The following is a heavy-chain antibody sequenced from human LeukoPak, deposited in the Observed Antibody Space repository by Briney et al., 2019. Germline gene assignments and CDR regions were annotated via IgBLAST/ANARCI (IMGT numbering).Heavy chain of an antibody. V-gene: IGHV4-59*01. CDR2: IYYSGST. J-gene: IGHJ5*02. CDR3: ARGYSSVNWFDP. Sequence: SETLPLTCTVSGGSISSYYWSWIRQPPGKGLEWIGYIYYSGSTNYNPSLKSRVTISVDTSKNQFSLKLSSVTAADTAVYYCARGYSSVNWFDPWGQGTLVTVSS. CDR1: GGSISSYY. D-gene: IGHD6-25*01.